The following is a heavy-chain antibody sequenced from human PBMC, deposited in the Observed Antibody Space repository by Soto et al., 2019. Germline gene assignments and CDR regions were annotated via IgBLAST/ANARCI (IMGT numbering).Heavy chain of an antibody. D-gene: IGHD2-2*01. J-gene: IGHJ5*02. Sequence: EVQLVESGGGLVQPGKSLRFFCVASGFTFVDCSMHWVRQAPGKGLDWVPGISWDSGTIGYAESVNGRFSISRDGAKNSLYLQMNSLRVEDAALYYCVQGRYPTMASPLDHWGQGTLVTVSS. CDR3: VQGRYPTMASPLDH. CDR2: ISWDSGTI. V-gene: IGHV3-9*01. CDR1: GFTFVDCS.